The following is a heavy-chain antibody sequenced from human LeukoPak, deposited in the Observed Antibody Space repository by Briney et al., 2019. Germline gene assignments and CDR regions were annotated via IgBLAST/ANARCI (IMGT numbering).Heavy chain of an antibody. D-gene: IGHD2-21*02. CDR2: INTDGVRT. CDR1: GFTVSSNY. Sequence: GGSLRLSCAASGFTVSSNYMSWVRQAPGKGLVWVSRINTDGVRTDYADSVKGRFTISRDNAKNTLYLQMNSLRAEDTAFYYCARGGVSCGGDCELDYWGRGTLVTVFS. V-gene: IGHV3-74*01. J-gene: IGHJ4*02. CDR3: ARGGVSCGGDCELDY.